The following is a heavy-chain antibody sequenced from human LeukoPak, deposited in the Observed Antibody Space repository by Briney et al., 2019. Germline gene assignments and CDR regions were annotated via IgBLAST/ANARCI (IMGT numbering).Heavy chain of an antibody. CDR2: IDWDDDK. CDR3: ARYSGYYRGGFDY. J-gene: IGHJ4*02. D-gene: IGHD3-22*01. V-gene: IGHV2-70*11. Sequence: SGPALVKPTQTLTLTCTFSGFSLSTSGMCVSWIRQPPGKALEWLARIDWDDDKYYSTSRKTRLTISKDTSKNQVVLTMTNMDPVDTATYYCARYSGYYRGGFDYWGQGTLVTVSS. CDR1: GFSLSTSGMC.